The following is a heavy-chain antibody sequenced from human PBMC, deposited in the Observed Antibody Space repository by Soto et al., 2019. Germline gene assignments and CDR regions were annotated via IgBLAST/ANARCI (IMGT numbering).Heavy chain of an antibody. D-gene: IGHD6-19*01. J-gene: IGHJ4*02. CDR1: GGSVSSTNW. CDR3: ARAGDSSGPVALGY. Sequence: PSETLSLTCAVSGGSVSSTNWWSWVRQSPGKGLEWIGDIYHSGSTYYNPSLKSRVTISVDRSKNQFSLKLSSVTAADTAVYYCARAGDSSGPVALGYWGQGTLVTVSS. V-gene: IGHV4-4*02. CDR2: IYHSGST.